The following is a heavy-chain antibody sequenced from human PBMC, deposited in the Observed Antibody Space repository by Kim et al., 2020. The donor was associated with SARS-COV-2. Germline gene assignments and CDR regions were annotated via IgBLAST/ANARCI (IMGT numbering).Heavy chain of an antibody. CDR2: ISSSSYI. J-gene: IGHJ6*02. CDR1: GFTFSSYS. Sequence: GGSLRLSCAASGFTFSSYSMNWVRQAPGKGLEWVSSISSSSYIYYADSVKGRFTISRDNAKNSLYLQMNSLRAEDTAVYYCARDKRSDYYDSSGYDYGMDVWGQGTTVTVSS. CDR3: ARDKRSDYYDSSGYDYGMDV. D-gene: IGHD3-22*01. V-gene: IGHV3-21*01.